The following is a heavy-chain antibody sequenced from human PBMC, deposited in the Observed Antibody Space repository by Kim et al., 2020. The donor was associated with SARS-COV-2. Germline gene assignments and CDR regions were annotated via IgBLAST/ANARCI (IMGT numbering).Heavy chain of an antibody. CDR3: AKDQVVVVPAAAYFDY. Sequence: VKGRVTISRDNSKNTLYLQMNSLRAEDTAVYYCAKDQVVVVPAAAYFDYWGQGTLVTVSS. D-gene: IGHD2-2*01. J-gene: IGHJ4*02. V-gene: IGHV3-23*01.